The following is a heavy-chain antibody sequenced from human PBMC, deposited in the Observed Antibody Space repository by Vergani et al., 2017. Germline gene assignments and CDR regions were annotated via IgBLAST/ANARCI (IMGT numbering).Heavy chain of an antibody. CDR1: GGTFSSYA. Sequence: QVQLVQSGAEVKKPGSSVKVSCKASGGTFSSYAIIWVRQAPGQGLEWMGGIIPIFGTATYAQRFQGRVTITADESTSTAYMELSSLRSEDTAMYYCARVNCSSTSCYGPVAYWGQGTLVTVSS. CDR3: ARVNCSSTSCYGPVAY. V-gene: IGHV1-69*12. D-gene: IGHD2-2*01. CDR2: IIPIFGTA. J-gene: IGHJ4*02.